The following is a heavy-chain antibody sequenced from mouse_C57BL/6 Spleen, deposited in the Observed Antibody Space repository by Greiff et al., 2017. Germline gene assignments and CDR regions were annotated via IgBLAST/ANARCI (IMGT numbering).Heavy chain of an antibody. V-gene: IGHV1-66*01. J-gene: IGHJ4*01. CDR1: GYSFTSYY. CDR3: ARLQGYAMDY. Sequence: QVQLQQSGPELVKPGASVKISCKASGYSFTSYYIHWVKQRPGQGLEWIGWIYPGSGNTKYNEKFKGKATLTADTSSSTAYMQLSSLTSEDSAVYYCARLQGYAMDYWGQGTSVTVSS. CDR2: IYPGSGNT.